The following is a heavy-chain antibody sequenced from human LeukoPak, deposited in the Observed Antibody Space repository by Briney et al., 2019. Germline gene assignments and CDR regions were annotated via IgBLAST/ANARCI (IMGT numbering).Heavy chain of an antibody. CDR1: GGSISSSSYY. CDR2: IYYSGST. CDR3: ARIGLRANFDY. D-gene: IGHD3-3*01. J-gene: IGHJ4*02. V-gene: IGHV4-39*01. Sequence: SGTLSLTCTVSGGSISSSSYYWGWIRQPPGKGLEWIGSIYYSGSTYYNPSLKSRVTISVDTSKNQFSLKLSSVTAADTAVYYCARIGLRANFDYWGQGTLVTVSS.